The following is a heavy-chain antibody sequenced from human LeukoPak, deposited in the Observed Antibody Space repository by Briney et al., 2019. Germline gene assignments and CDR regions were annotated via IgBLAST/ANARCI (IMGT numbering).Heavy chain of an antibody. D-gene: IGHD5/OR15-5a*01. Sequence: SETLSLTCAVSGFSISSAFYWGWIRQPPGKGLEWIGHIYHSGGTHYNPSLKSRVTISLDTYKNHFSLKLSSVTAADTAMYFCARVSAASIEPSGQGNLVTVSS. CDR3: ARVSAASIEP. J-gene: IGHJ5*02. CDR2: IYHSGGT. V-gene: IGHV4-38-2*01. CDR1: GFSISSAFY.